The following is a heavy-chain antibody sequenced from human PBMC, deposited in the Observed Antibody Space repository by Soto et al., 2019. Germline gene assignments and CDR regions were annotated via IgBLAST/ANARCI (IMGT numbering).Heavy chain of an antibody. D-gene: IGHD1-26*01. J-gene: IGHJ3*02. CDR2: ISGSGGST. CDR3: AKDRLWDQGDAFDI. V-gene: IGHV3-23*01. Sequence: HPGWSLRLSCASSVFTFISYAMSWVRQAPGKGLEWVSAISGSGGSTYYADSVKGRFTISRDNSKNTLYLQMNSLRAEDTAVYYCAKDRLWDQGDAFDIWGQGTMVTVSS. CDR1: VFTFISYA.